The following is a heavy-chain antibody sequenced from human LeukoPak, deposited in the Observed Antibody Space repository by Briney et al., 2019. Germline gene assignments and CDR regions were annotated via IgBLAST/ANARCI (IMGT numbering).Heavy chain of an antibody. V-gene: IGHV1-69-2*01. Sequence: HGASVTLSCKPSGYTFSDYYMHWARQAPGKGLEWMGRVHPEDGETLYAEKFQGRVTITADTSTDTAYMELSSLRSEDTALYYCATGSAITYGQRFEYWGQGTLVTVSS. CDR3: ATGSAITYGQRFEY. CDR2: VHPEDGET. D-gene: IGHD1-20*01. J-gene: IGHJ4*02. CDR1: GYTFSDYY.